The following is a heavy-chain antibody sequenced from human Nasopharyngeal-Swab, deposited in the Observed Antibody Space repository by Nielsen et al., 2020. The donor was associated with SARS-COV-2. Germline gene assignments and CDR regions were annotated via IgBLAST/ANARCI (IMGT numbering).Heavy chain of an antibody. CDR2: INHSGST. D-gene: IGHD6-6*01. J-gene: IGHJ4*02. Sequence: WIRQPPGKGLEWIGEINHSGSTNYNPSLKSRVTISVDTSKNQFSLKLGSVTAADTAVYYCARGSEGGIAARQPNFDYWGQGTLVTVSS. CDR3: ARGSEGGIAARQPNFDY. V-gene: IGHV4-34*01.